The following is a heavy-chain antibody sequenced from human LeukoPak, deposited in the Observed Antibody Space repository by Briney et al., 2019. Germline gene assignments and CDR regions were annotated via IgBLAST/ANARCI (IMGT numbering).Heavy chain of an antibody. CDR3: ARSPYCSSTSCLHHYYYYYMDV. J-gene: IGHJ6*03. CDR1: GGTFSSYA. Sequence: SVKVSCKASGGTFSSYAISWVRQAPGQGLEWTGRIIPIFGTANYAQKFQGRVTITTDESTSTAYMELSSLRSEDTAVYYCARSPYCSSTSCLHHYYYYYMDVWGKGTTVTVSS. V-gene: IGHV1-69*05. D-gene: IGHD2-2*01. CDR2: IIPIFGTA.